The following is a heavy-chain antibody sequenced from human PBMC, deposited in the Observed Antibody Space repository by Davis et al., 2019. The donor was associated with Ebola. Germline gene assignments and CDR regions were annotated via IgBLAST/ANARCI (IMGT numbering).Heavy chain of an antibody. CDR3: ARALTFWSGYSGSYYYHYMDV. J-gene: IGHJ6*03. D-gene: IGHD3-3*01. Sequence: GESLKISCAASGFTFSSYSINWVRQAPGKGLEWVSSISSYSSYLYYADSLKGRFSISRDNAKNSLYLQMNSLRAEDTAVYYCARALTFWSGYSGSYYYHYMDVWGKGTTVTVSS. CDR1: GFTFSSYS. V-gene: IGHV3-21*01. CDR2: ISSYSSYL.